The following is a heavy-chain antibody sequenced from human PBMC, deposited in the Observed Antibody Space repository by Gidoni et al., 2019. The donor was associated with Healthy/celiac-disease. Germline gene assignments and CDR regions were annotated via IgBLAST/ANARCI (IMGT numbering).Heavy chain of an antibody. V-gene: IGHV1-46*03. CDR3: ARVFNYDFWSGPIDY. J-gene: IGHJ4*02. CDR1: VYTFTSYY. Sequence: QVQLVQSGADVKKPVASVKVSCKASVYTFTSYYMHWVRQAPGQGLEWMGIINPSGGSTSYEQKFQGRVTMTRDTSTSTVYMELSSLRSEDTAVYYCARVFNYDFWSGPIDYWGQGTLVTVSS. D-gene: IGHD3-3*01. CDR2: INPSGGST.